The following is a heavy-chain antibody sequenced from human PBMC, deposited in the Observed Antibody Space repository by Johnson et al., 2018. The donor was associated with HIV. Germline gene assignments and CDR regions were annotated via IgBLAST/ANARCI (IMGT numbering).Heavy chain of an antibody. CDR3: ARAVGGSYGGAFDI. D-gene: IGHD1-26*01. CDR1: GFTFSSYA. J-gene: IGHJ3*02. Sequence: QVQLVESGGGLVKPGGSLRLSCAASGFTFSSYAMHWVRQAPGKGLEWVAVISYDGSNKYYADSVKGRFTISRDNSKNTLYLQMNSLRAEDTAVYYCARAVGGSYGGAFDIWGQGTMVTVSS. CDR2: ISYDGSNK. V-gene: IGHV3-30-3*01.